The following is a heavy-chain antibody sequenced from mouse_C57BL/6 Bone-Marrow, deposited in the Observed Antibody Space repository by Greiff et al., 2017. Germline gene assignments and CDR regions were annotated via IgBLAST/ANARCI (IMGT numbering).Heavy chain of an antibody. D-gene: IGHD1-1*01. Sequence: QVQLQQPGAELVRPGTSVKLSCKASGYTFTSSWMHWVKQRPGHGLEWLGVIDPSDSYTNYNQKFKGKATLTVDTSSSTAYMQLSSLTSEDSAVYYCARQLRSFAYWGQGTLVTVSA. CDR1: GYTFTSSW. J-gene: IGHJ3*01. CDR2: IDPSDSYT. V-gene: IGHV1-59*01. CDR3: ARQLRSFAY.